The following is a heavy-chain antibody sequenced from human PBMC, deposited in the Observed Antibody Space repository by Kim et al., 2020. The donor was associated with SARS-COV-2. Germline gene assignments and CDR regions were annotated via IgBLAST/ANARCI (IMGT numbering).Heavy chain of an antibody. CDR2: ISHDESKK. J-gene: IGHJ1*01. D-gene: IGHD6-19*01. Sequence: GGSLRLSCAASGFSISTSGMHWVRQTPGKGLEWVAVISHDESKKYVADSVKGRFTISRDTYRNTVYLQMNSLTVDDTGVYYCAKIRSGWYLGMFRDWGPGTLVTVSS. CDR1: GFSISTSG. V-gene: IGHV3-30*18. CDR3: AKIRSGWYLGMFRD.